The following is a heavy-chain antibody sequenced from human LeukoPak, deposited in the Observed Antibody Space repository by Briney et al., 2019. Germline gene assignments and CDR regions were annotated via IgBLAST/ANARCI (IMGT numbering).Heavy chain of an antibody. CDR2: IYYSGST. CDR1: GGSISSSSYY. J-gene: IGHJ4*02. D-gene: IGHD3-10*01. V-gene: IGHV4-39*07. Sequence: SETLSLTCTVSGGSISSSSYYWGWIRQPPGKGLEWIGSIYYSGSTYYNPSLKSRVTISVDTSKNQFSLKPSSVTAADTAVYYCARVFSFPRLGWFGAAEEGVDYWGQGTLVTVSS. CDR3: ARVFSFPRLGWFGAAEEGVDY.